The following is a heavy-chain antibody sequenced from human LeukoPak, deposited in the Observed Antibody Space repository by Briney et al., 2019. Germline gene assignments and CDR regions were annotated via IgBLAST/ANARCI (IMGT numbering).Heavy chain of an antibody. D-gene: IGHD5-18*01. J-gene: IGHJ4*02. Sequence: PGGSLRLSCAASGFTFSSYAMHWVRQAPGKGLEWVAVISNDGSNKYYADSVKGRFTISRDNSKSTLYLQMNSLRAEDTVVYYCARDTTPLGYGIDCGGQGSLVTVSS. V-gene: IGHV3-30*04. CDR3: ARDTTPLGYGIDC. CDR2: ISNDGSNK. CDR1: GFTFSSYA.